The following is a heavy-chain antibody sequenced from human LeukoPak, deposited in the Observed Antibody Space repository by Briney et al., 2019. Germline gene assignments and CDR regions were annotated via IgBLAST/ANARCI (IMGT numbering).Heavy chain of an antibody. V-gene: IGHV6-1*01. J-gene: IGHJ5*01. CDR2: TYYRSKWYD. CDR3: ARDLGTSGWYTFDF. Sequence: SQTLSLTCAISGDSVSSKNGAWNWIRQSPSRGLEWLGRTYYRSKWYDEYADSVKGRITISPDTSKKQLSLHVYSVTPEDTAVYYCARDLGTSGWYTFDFWGQGTLVTVSS. D-gene: IGHD6-19*01. CDR1: GDSVSSKNGA.